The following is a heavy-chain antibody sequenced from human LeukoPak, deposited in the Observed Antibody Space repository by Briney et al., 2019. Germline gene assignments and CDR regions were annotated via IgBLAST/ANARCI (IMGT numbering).Heavy chain of an antibody. J-gene: IGHJ4*02. D-gene: IGHD1-1*01. CDR1: GFTFSSFW. CDR2: IKQDGSEK. CDR3: ARDRARVRTPDY. Sequence: GGSLRLSCAASGFTFSSFWMSWVRPAPGKGLEWVANIKQDGSEKYYVDSVKGRFTISRDNAKNSLYLQMNSLRAEDTAVYYCARDRARVRTPDYWGQGTLVTVSS. V-gene: IGHV3-7*01.